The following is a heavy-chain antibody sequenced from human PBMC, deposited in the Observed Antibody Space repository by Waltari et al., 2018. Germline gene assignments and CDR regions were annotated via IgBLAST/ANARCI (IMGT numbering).Heavy chain of an antibody. J-gene: IGHJ4*02. Sequence: QLQLQESGPGLVKPSETLSLTCTVSGGSISSSSYYWGWIRQPPGKGLEWIGSIYYSGSTYYHPSLKSRVTISVDTSKNQFSLKLSSVTAADTAVYYCARELEVVAAPFDYWGQGTLVTVSS. CDR2: IYYSGST. D-gene: IGHD2-15*01. CDR3: ARELEVVAAPFDY. CDR1: GGSISSSSYY. V-gene: IGHV4-39*07.